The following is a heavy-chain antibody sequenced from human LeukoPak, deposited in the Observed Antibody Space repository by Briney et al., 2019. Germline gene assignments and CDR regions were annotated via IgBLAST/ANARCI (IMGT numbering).Heavy chain of an antibody. CDR1: GFTFSSYS. V-gene: IGHV3-21*01. Sequence: GGSLRLSCAASGFTFSSYSMNWVRQAPGKGLEWVSSISSSSSYIYYADSVKGRFTISRDNAKNSLYLQMNSLRAEDTAVYYCARVAWGSVSYFDLWGRGTLVTVSS. CDR3: ARVAWGSVSYFDL. J-gene: IGHJ2*01. D-gene: IGHD7-27*01. CDR2: ISSSSSYI.